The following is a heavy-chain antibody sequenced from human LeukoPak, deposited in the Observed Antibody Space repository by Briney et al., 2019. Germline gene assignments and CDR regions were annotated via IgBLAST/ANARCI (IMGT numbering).Heavy chain of an antibody. Sequence: GGSLRLSCAASGFTFSSYGMHWVRQTPGKGLQWVGGISHDGANKYYGDSVKGRFTISRNSSKNTLSLQMNSLGPEDTAIYYCARDRFDDGAAGFDYWGQGTLVTVSS. J-gene: IGHJ4*02. D-gene: IGHD1-1*01. CDR1: GFTFSSYG. V-gene: IGHV3-30*19. CDR2: ISHDGANK. CDR3: ARDRFDDGAAGFDY.